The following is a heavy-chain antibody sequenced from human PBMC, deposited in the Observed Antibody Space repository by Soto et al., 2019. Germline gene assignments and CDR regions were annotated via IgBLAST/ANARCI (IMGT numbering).Heavy chain of an antibody. V-gene: IGHV3-23*01. CDR3: AKDWYGSDINPVGVFDV. CDR2: VGGNGALT. J-gene: IGHJ3*01. CDR1: GFTFNSCA. D-gene: IGHD3-10*01. Sequence: PGGSLRLSCAASGFTFNSCAMGWVRLVPEKGLEWVSVVGGNGALTYYTDSVKGRFTISRDNSKNTLYLQMNSLRAEDTALYYCAKDWYGSDINPVGVFDVWGQGTTVTVSS.